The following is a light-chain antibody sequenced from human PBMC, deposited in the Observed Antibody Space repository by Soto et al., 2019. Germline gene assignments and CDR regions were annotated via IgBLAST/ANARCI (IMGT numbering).Light chain of an antibody. Sequence: QSVLTQPASVSGSPGQSIIISCTGTSSDIGGYYYVSWYQHHPGRAPKLIIYQVSNRPSGVSNRFSGSKSGNTASLTISGLQAEDEADYYCTSYSSSSTFYVFGSGTKAPS. J-gene: IGLJ1*01. CDR2: QVS. CDR3: TSYSSSSTFYV. V-gene: IGLV2-14*01. CDR1: SSDIGGYYY.